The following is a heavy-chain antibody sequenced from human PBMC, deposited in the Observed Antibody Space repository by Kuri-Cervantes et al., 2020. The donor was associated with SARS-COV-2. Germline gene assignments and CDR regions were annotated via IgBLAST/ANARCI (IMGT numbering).Heavy chain of an antibody. V-gene: IGHV4-39*07. CDR2: INHSGST. J-gene: IGHJ4*02. CDR3: ARDLGRYCAGGPCYSLDD. D-gene: IGHD2-15*01. CDR1: GGSISSGDYY. Sequence: SETLSLTCTVSGGSISSGDYYWSWIRQPPGKGLEWIGEINHSGSTNYNPSLKSRVAMSIDTSKKQFSLKLMSVTAADSAIYYCARDLGRYCAGGPCYSLDDWGQGTLVTVSS.